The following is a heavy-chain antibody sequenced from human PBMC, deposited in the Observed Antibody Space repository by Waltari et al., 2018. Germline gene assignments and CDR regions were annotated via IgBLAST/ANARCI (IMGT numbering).Heavy chain of an antibody. CDR3: VRENIAAAGLES. D-gene: IGHD6-13*01. CDR2: INSDGSST. V-gene: IGHV3-74*01. CDR1: GFIFSTYW. Sequence: EVQLVESGGGLVQTGGSLRLSCVASGFIFSTYWMDWVRQAPGKGLVWVSRINSDGSSTTYADSVKGRFTSSRDNAKNTLDLHMSSLRAEDTAVYYCVRENIAAAGLESWGQGTLVTVSS. J-gene: IGHJ4*02.